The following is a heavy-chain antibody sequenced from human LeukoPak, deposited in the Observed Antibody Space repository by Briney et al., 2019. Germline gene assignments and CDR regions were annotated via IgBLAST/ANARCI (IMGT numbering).Heavy chain of an antibody. Sequence: SETLSLTCTVSGGSISSGDYYWSWIRQPPGKGLEWIGYIYYSGSTYYNPSLKSRVTISVDTSKNQFSLKLSSVTAADTAVYYCARGSAVGSGDDYWGQGTLVTVS. CDR2: IYYSGST. J-gene: IGHJ4*02. CDR1: GGSISSGDYY. CDR3: ARGSAVGSGDDY. D-gene: IGHD2-2*01. V-gene: IGHV4-30-4*08.